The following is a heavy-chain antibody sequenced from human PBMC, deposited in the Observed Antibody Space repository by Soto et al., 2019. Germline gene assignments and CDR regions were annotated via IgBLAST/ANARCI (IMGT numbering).Heavy chain of an antibody. CDR3: AREYSSSDNYYYYGMDV. D-gene: IGHD6-6*01. CDR2: IWYDGSNK. J-gene: IGHJ6*02. Sequence: QVQLVESGGGVVQPGRSLRLSCAASGFTFSSYGMHWVRQAPGKGLEWVAVIWYDGSNKYYADSVKGRFTISRDNSKNTLYLQMNSLRAEDTAVYYCAREYSSSDNYYYYGMDVWGQGTTVTVSS. V-gene: IGHV3-33*01. CDR1: GFTFSSYG.